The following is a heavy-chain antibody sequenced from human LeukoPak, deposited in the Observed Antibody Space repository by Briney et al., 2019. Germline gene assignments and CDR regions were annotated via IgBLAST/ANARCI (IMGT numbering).Heavy chain of an antibody. Sequence: GSLRLXCVASGFSFNNYRMTWVRQAPGKGLEWVANIKQDGSEKQYVDSVKGRFAISRDNAKKSLYLQINTLRAEDTAVYYCVRGPHIAATSYWGQGTLVTVSS. CDR2: IKQDGSEK. V-gene: IGHV3-7*03. CDR1: GFSFNNYR. CDR3: VRGPHIAATSY. J-gene: IGHJ4*02. D-gene: IGHD6-25*01.